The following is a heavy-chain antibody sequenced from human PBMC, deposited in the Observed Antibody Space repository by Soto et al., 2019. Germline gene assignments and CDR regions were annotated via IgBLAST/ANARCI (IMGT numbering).Heavy chain of an antibody. CDR3: VKVLARGVGIPRFYFDS. J-gene: IGHJ4*02. V-gene: IGHV3-74*01. D-gene: IGHD2-2*02. CDR2: INADGTST. CDR1: GFTFSNSW. Sequence: GGSLRLSCAASGFTFSNSWMHWVRQVSGKGLEWVSRINADGTSTSYADSVKGRFTISRDNAKNTLYLHVNSLRAEDTAVYYCVKVLARGVGIPRFYFDSWGQGALVTVSS.